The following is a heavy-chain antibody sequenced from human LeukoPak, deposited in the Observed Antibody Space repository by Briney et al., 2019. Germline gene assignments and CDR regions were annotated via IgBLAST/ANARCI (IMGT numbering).Heavy chain of an antibody. CDR1: GYTFTSYG. Sequence: PAASVKVSCKASGYTFTSYGISWVRQAPGQGLEWMGGIIPIFGTANYAQKFQGRVTITADESTSTAYMELSSLRSEDTAVYYCARDGYGATYYGIDVWGQGTTVTVSS. J-gene: IGHJ6*02. V-gene: IGHV1-69*13. D-gene: IGHD5-18*01. CDR3: ARDGYGATYYGIDV. CDR2: IIPIFGTA.